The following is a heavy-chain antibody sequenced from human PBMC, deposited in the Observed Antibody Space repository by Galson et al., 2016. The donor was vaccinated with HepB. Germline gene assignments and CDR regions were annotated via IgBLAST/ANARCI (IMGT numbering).Heavy chain of an antibody. V-gene: IGHV3-11*01. D-gene: IGHD1-7*01. CDR2: ISGSGSVI. Sequence: SLRLSCAASGFAFLDYHMSWIRQAPGKGPQWVSYISGSGSVIYYEDSVRGRFTISKDNAKNLLYLQLNSLRVEDTAVYYSVRSTDGDWHSVWGQGTKVTVSS. CDR3: VRSTDGDWHSV. CDR1: GFAFLDYH. J-gene: IGHJ4*02.